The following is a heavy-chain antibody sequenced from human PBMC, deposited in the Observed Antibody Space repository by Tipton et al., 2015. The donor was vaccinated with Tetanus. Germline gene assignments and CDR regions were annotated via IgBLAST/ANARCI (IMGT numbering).Heavy chain of an antibody. CDR1: GYSFTSYS. D-gene: IGHD6-6*01. CDR2: IYPADSDT. Sequence: QLVQSGAEVKKPGESLKISCKGSGYSFTSYSIGWVRQMPGKGLEWMGVIYPADSDTRYSPSFQGQVTISADKSINAAYLQWSSLKASDIAVFYCARSYSSSSYWYFDLWGRGTLVTVSS. J-gene: IGHJ2*01. V-gene: IGHV5-51*03. CDR3: ARSYSSSSYWYFDL.